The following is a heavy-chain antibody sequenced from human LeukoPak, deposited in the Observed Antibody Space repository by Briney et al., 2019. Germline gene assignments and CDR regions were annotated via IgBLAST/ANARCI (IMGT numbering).Heavy chain of an antibody. J-gene: IGHJ4*02. D-gene: IGHD1/OR15-1a*01. Sequence: GGSLRLSCAASGFTFSSYGMHWVRQAPGKGLEWVTFIRYDGSNKYYADSVKGRFTISRDNSKNTLYLQMNSLRAEDTAVYYCAKGSGGNKAKYYFDYWGQGTLVTVSS. CDR1: GFTFSSYG. CDR3: AKGSGGNKAKYYFDY. V-gene: IGHV3-30*02. CDR2: IRYDGSNK.